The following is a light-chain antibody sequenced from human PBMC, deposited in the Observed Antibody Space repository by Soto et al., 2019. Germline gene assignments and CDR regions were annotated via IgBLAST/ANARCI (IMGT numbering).Light chain of an antibody. CDR1: QSISSW. V-gene: IGKV1-5*01. CDR2: DAS. J-gene: IGKJ1*01. Sequence: DIHMTQSPSILSASVGDRVTITCRASQSISSWLAWYQQKPGKAPKLLIYDASSLESGVPSRFSGSGSGTEFTLTITSLQPDDFATYYCQQYNSYPWTFGQGTKVDI. CDR3: QQYNSYPWT.